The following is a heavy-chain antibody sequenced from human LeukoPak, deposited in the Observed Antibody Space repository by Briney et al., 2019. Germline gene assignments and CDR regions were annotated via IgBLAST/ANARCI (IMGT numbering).Heavy chain of an antibody. D-gene: IGHD3-3*01. CDR2: INQDGGEK. CDR3: AREDYDFWSGYYRWFDP. V-gene: IGHV3-7*01. Sequence: GGSLRLSCAASGFTFSGSWMSWVRQAPGKGLEGVAGINQDGGEKYSLDSVKGRFTISRDNTKSSLYLQMKSLRAEDTAVYYCAREDYDFWSGYYRWFDPWGQGTLVTVSS. CDR1: GFTFSGSW. J-gene: IGHJ5*02.